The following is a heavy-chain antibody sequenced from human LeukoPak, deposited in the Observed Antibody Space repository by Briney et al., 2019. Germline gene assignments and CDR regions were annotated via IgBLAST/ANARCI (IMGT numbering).Heavy chain of an antibody. J-gene: IGHJ6*04. CDR3: ATPLSSSWPGDV. D-gene: IGHD6-13*01. CDR2: ISSSSSYI. CDR1: GFTFSSYS. V-gene: IGHV3-21*01. Sequence: GGSLRLSCAASGFTFSSYSMNWVRQAPGKGLEWVSSISSSSSYIYYADSVKGRFTISRDNAKNSLYLQMNSLRAEDTAVYSCATPLSSSWPGDVWGKGTTVTVSS.